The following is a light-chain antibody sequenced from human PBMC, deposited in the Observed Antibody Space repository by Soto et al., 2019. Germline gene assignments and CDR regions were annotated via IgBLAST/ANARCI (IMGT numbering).Light chain of an antibody. J-gene: IGLJ2*01. Sequence: QSVLTQPPSVSDAPRQRVTISCSGSTSNIGNNAVSWYQQFPGKAPTLIIYFDDLLPSGVSDRFSGSKSGTSASLAISGLQCEDEADYYWAAWDDSLDGVVFGGGTKLTVL. V-gene: IGLV1-36*01. CDR2: FDD. CDR3: AAWDDSLDGVV. CDR1: TSNIGNNA.